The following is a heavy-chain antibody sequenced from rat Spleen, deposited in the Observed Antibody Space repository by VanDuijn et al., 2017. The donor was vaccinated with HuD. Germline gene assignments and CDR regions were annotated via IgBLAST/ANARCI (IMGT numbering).Heavy chain of an antibody. J-gene: IGHJ2*01. D-gene: IGHD4-3*01. V-gene: IGHV4-2*01. CDR3: VREIRGVDY. Sequence: EVQLVESGGGLVQPGRSLKLSCAASGFNFNDYWMGWVRQAPGKGLEWIGEINKDSRTIKYSPSLKDKLTISRDNAQNTLYLQMSKLGSEDTAIYYFVREIRGVDYWGQGVMVTVSS. CDR1: GFNFNDYW. CDR2: INKDSRTI.